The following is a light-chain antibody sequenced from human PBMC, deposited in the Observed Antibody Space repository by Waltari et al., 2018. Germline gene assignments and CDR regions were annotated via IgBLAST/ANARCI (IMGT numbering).Light chain of an antibody. V-gene: IGKV4-1*01. Sequence: DIVMTQSPDSLAVSLGGRATIHCKASQSVLYNSNNKNYLAWYQQKPGQPPKLLIYWASTRESGVPDRFSGSGSGTDFTLTISSLQAEDVAVYYCQQYYSTPLTFGGGTKVEIK. CDR3: QQYYSTPLT. CDR1: QSVLYNSNNKNY. CDR2: WAS. J-gene: IGKJ4*01.